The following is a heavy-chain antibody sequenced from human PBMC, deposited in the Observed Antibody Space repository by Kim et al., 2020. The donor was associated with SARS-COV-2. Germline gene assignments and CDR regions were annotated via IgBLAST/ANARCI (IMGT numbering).Heavy chain of an antibody. Sequence: YSPSFQGQVTISADKSISTAYLQWSSLKASDTAMYYCARYYDSSGFPDYWGQGTLVTVSS. CDR3: ARYYDSSGFPDY. V-gene: IGHV5-51*01. D-gene: IGHD3-22*01. J-gene: IGHJ4*02.